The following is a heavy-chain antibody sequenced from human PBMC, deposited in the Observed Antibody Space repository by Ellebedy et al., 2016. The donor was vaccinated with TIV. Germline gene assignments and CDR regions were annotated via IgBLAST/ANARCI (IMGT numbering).Heavy chain of an antibody. CDR3: ARDLSTRRNTMVRGVIGY. Sequence: GGSLRLSCAASGFTFSSYALHWVRQAPGKGLEWVSVIYSGVSTYYADSVKGRFTISRDNSKNTLYLQMNSLRAEDTAVYYCARDLSTRRNTMVRGVIGYWGQGTLVTVSS. V-gene: IGHV3-66*01. J-gene: IGHJ4*02. CDR2: IYSGVST. D-gene: IGHD3-10*01. CDR1: GFTFSSYA.